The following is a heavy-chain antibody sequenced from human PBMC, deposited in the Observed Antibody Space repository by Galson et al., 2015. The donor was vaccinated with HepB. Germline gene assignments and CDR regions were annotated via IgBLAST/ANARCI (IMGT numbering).Heavy chain of an antibody. J-gene: IGHJ6*02. CDR2: ITTNNGNT. V-gene: IGHV1-18*01. CDR1: GYTFNSHA. Sequence: SCKASGYTFNSHAISWVRQAPGQGLEWMGRITTNNGNTNYAQKLQGRVTMTTDTSTSTAYMELRSLRPDDTAVYYCARDPGYSSNWYVRSSHYNALDVWGQGTTVTVSS. CDR3: ARDPGYSSNWYVRSSHYNALDV. D-gene: IGHD6-13*01.